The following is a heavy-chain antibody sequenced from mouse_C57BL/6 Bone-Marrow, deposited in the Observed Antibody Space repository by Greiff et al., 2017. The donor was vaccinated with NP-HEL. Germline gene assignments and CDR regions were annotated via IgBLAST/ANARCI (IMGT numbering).Heavy chain of an antibody. CDR1: GFTFSSYG. V-gene: IGHV5-6*01. CDR3: ASTYDYNDAWYAY. CDR2: ISSGGSYT. D-gene: IGHD2-4*01. Sequence: EVMLVESGGDLVKPGGSLKLSCAASGFTFSSYGMPWVRQTPDQRLEWVATISSGGSYTYYPDRVKGRSTITGDNSNNTLYLQMSSLKSEDTAVYYCASTYDYNDAWYAYWGQGTLVTVSA. J-gene: IGHJ3*01.